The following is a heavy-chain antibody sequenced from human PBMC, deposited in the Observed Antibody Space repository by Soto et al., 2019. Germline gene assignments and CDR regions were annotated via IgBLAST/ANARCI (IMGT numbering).Heavy chain of an antibody. J-gene: IGHJ6*02. D-gene: IGHD3-16*01. V-gene: IGHV3-23*01. CDR2: ISGSGGST. Sequence: EVQLLESGGGLVQPGGSLRLSCAASGFTFSSYAMSWVRQAPGKGLEWVSAISGSGGSTYYADSVKGRFTISRDNSKNQQYQQMNSPRAEDTAVYYWAKWWLDSFGNYYGMDVWGRGTTVTGSS. CDR3: AKWWLDSFGNYYGMDV. CDR1: GFTFSSYA.